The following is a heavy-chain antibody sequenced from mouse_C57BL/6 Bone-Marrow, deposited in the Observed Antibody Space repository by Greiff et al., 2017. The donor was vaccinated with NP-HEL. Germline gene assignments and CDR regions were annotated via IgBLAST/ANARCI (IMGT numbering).Heavy chain of an antibody. CDR1: GFTFSDFY. Sequence: EVQGVESGGGLVQSGRSLRLSCATSGFTFSDFYMEWVRQAPGKGLEWIAASRNKANDYTTEYSASVKGRFIVSRDTSQSILYLQMNALRAEDTAIYYCARDALGPYAMDYWGQGTSVTVSS. CDR3: ARDALGPYAMDY. V-gene: IGHV7-1*01. D-gene: IGHD4-1*01. CDR2: SRNKANDYTT. J-gene: IGHJ4*01.